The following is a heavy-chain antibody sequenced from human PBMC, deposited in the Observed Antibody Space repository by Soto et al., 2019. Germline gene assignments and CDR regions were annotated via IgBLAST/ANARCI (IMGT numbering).Heavy chain of an antibody. CDR1: GFRFSNYA. D-gene: IGHD3-3*01. CDR3: AKGDAYYDFLMDV. V-gene: IGHV3-23*01. Sequence: GGSLRLSCAASGFRFSNYAMSWVRQAPGKGLEWVSTVNGRGTATYYADSVKGGFTISRDNSKNTLYLQVNSLRAEDMAVYYCAKGDAYYDFLMDVWGKGTTVTVSS. J-gene: IGHJ6*04. CDR2: VNGRGTAT.